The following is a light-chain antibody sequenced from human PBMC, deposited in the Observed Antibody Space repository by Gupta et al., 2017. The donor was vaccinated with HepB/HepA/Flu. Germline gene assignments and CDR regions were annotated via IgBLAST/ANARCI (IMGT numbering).Light chain of an antibody. Sequence: QSALTQPASVSGSPGQSITISCTGTISDVGGHNLVSWYQQHPGKAPKLVIYDVTERPSGISNRFSGSKSGNTASLTISGLQAEDEADYFCCSFKTPDTLVFGGGTKLTVL. CDR2: DVT. V-gene: IGLV2-23*02. CDR3: CSFKTPDTLV. J-gene: IGLJ3*02. CDR1: ISDVGGHNL.